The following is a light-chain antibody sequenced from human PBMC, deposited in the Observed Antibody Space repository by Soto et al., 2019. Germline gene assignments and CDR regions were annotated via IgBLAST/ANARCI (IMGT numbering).Light chain of an antibody. CDR1: QSVSSN. Sequence: EIVMTQSPATLSVSPGERATLSCRASQSVSSNFAWYQQKPGQAPRLLIYDASTRATGIPARFSGSGSGTEFTLTISSLQYEDFAVYDCQQYNNWIWTFGQGTKVDIK. V-gene: IGKV3-15*01. J-gene: IGKJ1*01. CDR2: DAS. CDR3: QQYNNWIWT.